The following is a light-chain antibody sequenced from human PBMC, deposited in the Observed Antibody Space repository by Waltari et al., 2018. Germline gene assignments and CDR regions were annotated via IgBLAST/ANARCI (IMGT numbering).Light chain of an antibody. J-gene: IGLJ3*02. V-gene: IGLV2-8*01. CDR3: SSYAGSNLWV. CDR1: SSDVGGYTY. Sequence: QSALTQPPSASGSPGQSVTISCTGTSSDVGGYTYVSWYQQYPGKAPKLMIFEVTKRPSGVPDRFSGSKSGNTASLTVSGLQAEDEADYYCSSYAGSNLWVFGGGTKLTVL. CDR2: EVT.